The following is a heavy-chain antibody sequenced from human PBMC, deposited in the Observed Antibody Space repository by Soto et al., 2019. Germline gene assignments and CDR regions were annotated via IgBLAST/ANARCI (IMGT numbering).Heavy chain of an antibody. V-gene: IGHV3-21*01. J-gene: IGHJ4*02. CDR1: GFRFRSFT. CDR2: IISTGNYV. D-gene: IGHD3-3*02. CDR3: ARENSGHIASAEIDS. Sequence: EVQLVESGGGLVRPGGSLRLSCEVSGFRFRSFTMNWVRQAPGNGLEWVSSIISTGNYVYYAASVKGRFTISRDANSLYLQMNDLRVEDTAVYYCARENSGHIASAEIDSWRQGTLVVVSS.